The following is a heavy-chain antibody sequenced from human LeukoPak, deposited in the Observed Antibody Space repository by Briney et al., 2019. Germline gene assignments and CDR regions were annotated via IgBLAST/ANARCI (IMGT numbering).Heavy chain of an antibody. CDR2: ISSSGSTI. Sequence: GGSLRLSCAASGFTFSDYTMYWVRQAPGKGLEWVSYISSSGSTIYYADSVKGRFTISRDNAKNSLYLQMNSLRAEDTAVYYCAADYDSSGYYRDAFDIWGQGTMVTVSS. D-gene: IGHD3-22*01. J-gene: IGHJ3*02. CDR3: AADYDSSGYYRDAFDI. CDR1: GFTFSDYT. V-gene: IGHV3-48*04.